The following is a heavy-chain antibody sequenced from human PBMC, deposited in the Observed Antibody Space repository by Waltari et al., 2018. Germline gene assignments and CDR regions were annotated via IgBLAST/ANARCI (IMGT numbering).Heavy chain of an antibody. CDR3: ARVEVRGTVLDY. D-gene: IGHD2-21*02. V-gene: IGHV1-69*01. CDR2: INPIFGTA. Sequence: QVQLVQSGAEVKKPGSSVKVSCKASGGTFSSYAISWVRQAPGQGLEWMGGINPIFGTANYAQKFQGRVTITADESTSTADMELSSLRSEDTAVYYCARVEVRGTVLDYWGQGTLVTVSS. CDR1: GGTFSSYA. J-gene: IGHJ4*02.